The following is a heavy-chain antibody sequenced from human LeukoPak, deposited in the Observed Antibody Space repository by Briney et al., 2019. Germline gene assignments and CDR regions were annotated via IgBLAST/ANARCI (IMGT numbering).Heavy chain of an antibody. D-gene: IGHD3-22*01. CDR2: IIPTFGTA. CDR3: ARDRTVGYYDSSGYLDY. CDR1: GGTFSSYA. V-gene: IGHV1-69*05. J-gene: IGHJ4*02. Sequence: SVKVSCKASGGTFSSYAISWVLQAPGQGLEWMGRIIPTFGTANYAQKFQGRVTITTDESTSTAYMELSSLRSEDTAVYYCARDRTVGYYDSSGYLDYWGQGTLVTVSS.